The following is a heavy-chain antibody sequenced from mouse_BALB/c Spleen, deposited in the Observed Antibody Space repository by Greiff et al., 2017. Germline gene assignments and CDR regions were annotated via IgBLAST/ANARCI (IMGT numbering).Heavy chain of an antibody. CDR2: IYPGSGNT. J-gene: IGHJ4*01. V-gene: IGHV1-77*01. Sequence: VQLQQSGAELARPGASVKLSCKASGYTFTDYYINWVKQRTGQGLEWIGEIYPGSGNTYYNEKFKGKATLTADKSSSTAYMQLSSLTSEDSAVYFCATRGITVYAMDYWGQGTSVTVSS. CDR3: ATRGITVYAMDY. D-gene: IGHD1-1*01. CDR1: GYTFTDYY.